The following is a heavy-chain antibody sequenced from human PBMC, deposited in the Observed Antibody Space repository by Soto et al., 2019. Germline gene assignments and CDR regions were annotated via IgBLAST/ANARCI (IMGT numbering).Heavy chain of an antibody. Sequence: QVQLVQSGAEVKKPGSSVKVSCKASRGTFSSYAISWVRQAPGQGLEWMGGIIPIFGTANYAQKFQGRVTITADESTSTAYMELSSLRSEDTAVYYCASHGLRSARRDYYYYGMDVWGQGTTVTVSS. CDR1: RGTFSSYA. J-gene: IGHJ6*02. CDR3: ASHGLRSARRDYYYYGMDV. V-gene: IGHV1-69*12. D-gene: IGHD6-6*01. CDR2: IIPIFGTA.